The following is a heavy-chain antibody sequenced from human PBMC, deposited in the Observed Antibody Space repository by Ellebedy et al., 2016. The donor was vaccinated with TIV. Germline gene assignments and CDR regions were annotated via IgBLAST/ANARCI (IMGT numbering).Heavy chain of an antibody. D-gene: IGHD4-17*01. CDR3: ARGLSDYGEFELDS. Sequence: GESLKISCAASGFTFSTFWMNWVRQAPGKGLEWLANIKQDGTDKNYVDSVRGRFTISRDNAKKSLYRQMNSLRAEDTAIYFCARGLSDYGEFELDSWGQGTLVTVSS. CDR2: IKQDGTDK. V-gene: IGHV3-7*03. J-gene: IGHJ5*01. CDR1: GFTFSTFW.